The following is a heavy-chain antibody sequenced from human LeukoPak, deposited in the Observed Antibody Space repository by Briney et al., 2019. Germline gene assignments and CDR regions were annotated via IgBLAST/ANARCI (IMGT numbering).Heavy chain of an antibody. CDR3: ASRDANIVGATRAFDI. Sequence: PSETLSLTCAVYGGSFSGYYWSWIRQPPGKGLECSGEINHSGSTNYNPSLKSRVTISVDTSKNQFSLKLSSVTAADTAVYYCASRDANIVGATRAFDIWGQGTMVTVSS. CDR1: GGSFSGYY. D-gene: IGHD1-26*01. J-gene: IGHJ3*02. V-gene: IGHV4-34*01. CDR2: INHSGST.